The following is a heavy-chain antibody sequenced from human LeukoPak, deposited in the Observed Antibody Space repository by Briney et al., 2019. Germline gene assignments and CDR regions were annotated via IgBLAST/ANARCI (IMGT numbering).Heavy chain of an antibody. J-gene: IGHJ4*02. D-gene: IGHD1-1*01. Sequence: GGSLRLSCAASGFTFSSYNMNWVRKAPGKGLEWVAVVSYDGSYKYYADSVKGRFTISRDNSKNTLYLQMNSLRAEDTAVYYCARAPGYGAAYYFDYWGQGTLVTVSS. CDR1: GFTFSSYN. V-gene: IGHV3-30*03. CDR3: ARAPGYGAAYYFDY. CDR2: VSYDGSYK.